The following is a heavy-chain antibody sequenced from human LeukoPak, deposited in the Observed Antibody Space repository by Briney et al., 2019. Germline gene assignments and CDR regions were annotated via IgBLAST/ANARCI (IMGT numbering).Heavy chain of an antibody. CDR1: GFTFSTYA. CDR3: ARAVTNAFDI. D-gene: IGHD4-11*01. Sequence: GGSLRLSCAASGFTFSTYAMTWVRQAPGKGLEWVSLISGTGGSTYYADSVKGRFTISRDNSKNTLYLQMGSLRAEDMAVYYCARAVTNAFDIWGQGTMVTVSS. CDR2: ISGTGGST. V-gene: IGHV3-23*01. J-gene: IGHJ3*02.